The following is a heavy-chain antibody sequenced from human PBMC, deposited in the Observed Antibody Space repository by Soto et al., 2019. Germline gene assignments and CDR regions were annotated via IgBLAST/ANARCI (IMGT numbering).Heavy chain of an antibody. CDR3: ARVTSMVRGVIDNWFDP. D-gene: IGHD3-10*01. CDR1: GGTFSSYA. V-gene: IGHV1-69*01. Sequence: QVPLVQSGAEVKKPGSSGTVSCKASGGTFSSYAIHWVRQAPGQGPEWMGGIIPMYGPAKYAQRFQGRVTITADESTTTVYMELTSLTSQDTAVYYCARVTSMVRGVIDNWFDPWGHGTLVTVSS. J-gene: IGHJ5*02. CDR2: IIPMYGPA.